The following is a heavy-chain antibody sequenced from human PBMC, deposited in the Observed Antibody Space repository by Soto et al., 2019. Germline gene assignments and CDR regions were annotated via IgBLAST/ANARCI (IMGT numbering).Heavy chain of an antibody. J-gene: IGHJ4*02. CDR1: GDSISSYY. CDR2: LYYGRSA. Sequence: QVQLQESGPGLVKPSETLSLTCAVSGDSISSYYCMWIRQPPGKGLESIGYLYYGRSANYNPSLSSRFTLSVDTSTNPCSLTLTSMTAADTAVYYCALRSMAVVPEYWGQGTLVTVSS. D-gene: IGHD3-22*01. CDR3: ALRSMAVVPEY. V-gene: IGHV4-59*01.